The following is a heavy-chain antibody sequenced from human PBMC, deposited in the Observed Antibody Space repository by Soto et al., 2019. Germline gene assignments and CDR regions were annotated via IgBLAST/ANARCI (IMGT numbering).Heavy chain of an antibody. CDR2: IDPSDSYT. CDR1: GYSFTSYW. D-gene: IGHD3-22*01. Sequence: PGESLKISCKGSGYSFTSYWISWVRQMPGKGLEWMGRIDPSDSYTNYSPSFQGHVTISADKSISTAYLQWSSLKASDTAIYYCARIVELHNWFDPRGQGTLVTVSS. CDR3: ARIVELHNWFDP. V-gene: IGHV5-10-1*01. J-gene: IGHJ5*02.